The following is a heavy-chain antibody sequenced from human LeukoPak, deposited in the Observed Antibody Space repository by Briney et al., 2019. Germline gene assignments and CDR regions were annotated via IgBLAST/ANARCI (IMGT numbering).Heavy chain of an antibody. CDR1: GYTFTGYY. CDR2: INPNSGGT. J-gene: IGHJ6*02. Sequence: GASVKASCKASGYTFTGYYMHWVRQAPGQGLEWMGWINPNSGGTNYAQKFQGRVTMTRDTSISTAYMELSRLRSDDTAVYYCARPRILYYYYGMDVWAKGPRSPSP. CDR3: ARPRILYYYYGMDV. V-gene: IGHV1-2*02. D-gene: IGHD2-15*01.